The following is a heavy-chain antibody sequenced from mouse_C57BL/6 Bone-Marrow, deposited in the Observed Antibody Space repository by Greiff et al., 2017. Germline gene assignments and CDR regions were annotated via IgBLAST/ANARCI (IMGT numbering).Heavy chain of an antibody. J-gene: IGHJ2*01. CDR2: IDPEDGDT. CDR1: GFNINDYY. Sequence: VQLKESGAELVRPGASVKLSCTASGFNINDYYMHWVKQRPEQGLEWIGRIDPEDGDTDYAPKFQGTATMTADTSSHTASLQLSSLTSEDTAVYYCTTRAIYDGCYFDDWGKGTTLTVSS. D-gene: IGHD2-3*01. CDR3: TTRAIYDGCYFDD. V-gene: IGHV14-1*01.